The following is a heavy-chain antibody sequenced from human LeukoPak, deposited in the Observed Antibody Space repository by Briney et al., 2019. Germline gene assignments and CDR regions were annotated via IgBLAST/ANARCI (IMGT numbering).Heavy chain of an antibody. CDR2: ISYDGNDK. Sequence: PGRSLRVSCAASGFTFSSYGMHWVRQAPRKGLEWVAVISYDGNDKYYADSVKGRFTISRNNSKNTLYLQMNSLRSEDTAVYYCAKGCVSVAYLNYFDSWGQGTLVTVSS. V-gene: IGHV3-30*18. CDR3: AKGCVSVAYLNYFDS. J-gene: IGHJ4*02. CDR1: GFTFSSYG. D-gene: IGHD6-19*01.